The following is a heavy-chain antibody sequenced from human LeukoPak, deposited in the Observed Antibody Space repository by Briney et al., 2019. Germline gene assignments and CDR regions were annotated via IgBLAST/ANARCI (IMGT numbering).Heavy chain of an antibody. Sequence: GASVKVSRKASGYTFTGYYMHWVRQAPGQGLEWMGWINPNSGGTNYAQRFQGRVTMTRDTSISTAYMGLSRLRSDDTAVYYCARVRTTVLYCSGGSCPFDYWGQGTLVTVSS. CDR3: ARVRTTVLYCSGGSCPFDY. V-gene: IGHV1-2*02. D-gene: IGHD2-15*01. CDR2: INPNSGGT. CDR1: GYTFTGYY. J-gene: IGHJ4*02.